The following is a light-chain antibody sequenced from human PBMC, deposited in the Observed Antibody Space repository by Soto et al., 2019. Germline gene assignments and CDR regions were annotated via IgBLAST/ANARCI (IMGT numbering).Light chain of an antibody. CDR3: ASYTSSSTSVI. V-gene: IGLV2-14*01. CDR1: SSDVGGYKY. CDR2: EVS. J-gene: IGLJ2*01. Sequence: QSALTQPASVSGSPGQSITLSCTGNSSDVGGYKYVSWYQQHPDKAPKLIIFEVSNRPSGISSRFSGSKSGNTASLTISGLQAEDEADYYCASYTSSSTSVIFGRGTKLTVL.